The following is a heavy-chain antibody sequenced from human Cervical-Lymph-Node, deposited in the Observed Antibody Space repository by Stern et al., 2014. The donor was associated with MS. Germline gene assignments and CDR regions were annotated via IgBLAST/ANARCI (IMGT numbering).Heavy chain of an antibody. Sequence: LQLLESGGGVVQPGRSLRLSCAASGFTFSSYGMHWVRQAPGKGLEWVAVISYDGSNKYYADSVKGRFTISRDNSKNTLYLQMNSLRAEDTAVYYCAKDEMITIFGVVIKYGMDVWGQGTTVTVSS. V-gene: IGHV3-30*18. CDR2: ISYDGSNK. CDR3: AKDEMITIFGVVIKYGMDV. CDR1: GFTFSSYG. D-gene: IGHD3-3*01. J-gene: IGHJ6*02.